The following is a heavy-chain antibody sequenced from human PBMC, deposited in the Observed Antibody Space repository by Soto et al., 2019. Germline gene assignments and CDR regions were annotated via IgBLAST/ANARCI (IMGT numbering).Heavy chain of an antibody. J-gene: IGHJ4*02. CDR1: GGSISNFY. Sequence: ETLSLTCTVFGGSISNFYWSWVRQPAGKGLEWIGRIYPSGTTNYNPSLKSRVTMSVDTSENQLSLKLTSVTAADTAVYYCARGPYCGSDCYFGVWGQGTLVTVSS. D-gene: IGHD2-21*02. CDR3: ARGPYCGSDCYFGV. V-gene: IGHV4-4*07. CDR2: IYPSGTT.